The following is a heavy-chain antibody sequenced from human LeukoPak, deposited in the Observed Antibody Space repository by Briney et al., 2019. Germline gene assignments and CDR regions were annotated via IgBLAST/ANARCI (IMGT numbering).Heavy chain of an antibody. J-gene: IGHJ4*02. V-gene: IGHV3-21*01. CDR1: GFTFSSYS. CDR2: ISSSSSYI. Sequence: GGSLRLSCAASGFTFSSYSMNWVRQAPGKGLEWVSSISSSSSYIYYADSVKGRFTISRDNAKNSLYLQMNSLRAEDTAVYYCAAHYYGSGSYDVWGQGTLVTVSS. D-gene: IGHD3-10*01. CDR3: AAHYYGSGSYDV.